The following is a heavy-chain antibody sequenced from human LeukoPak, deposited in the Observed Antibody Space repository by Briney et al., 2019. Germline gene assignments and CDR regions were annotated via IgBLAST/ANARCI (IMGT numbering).Heavy chain of an antibody. J-gene: IGHJ1*01. CDR1: GGSISSYY. CDR2: INHSGST. CDR3: ARGARAYFQH. Sequence: SETLSLTCTVSGGSISSYYWSWIRQPPGKGLEWIGEINHSGSTNYNPSLKSRVTISVDTSKNQFSLKLSSVTAADTAVYYCARGARAYFQHWGQGTLVTVSS. V-gene: IGHV4-34*01.